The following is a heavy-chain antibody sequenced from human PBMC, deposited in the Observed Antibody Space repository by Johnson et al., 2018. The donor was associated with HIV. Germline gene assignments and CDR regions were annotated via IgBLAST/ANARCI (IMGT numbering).Heavy chain of an antibody. J-gene: IGHJ3*02. V-gene: IGHV3-23*04. Sequence: EVQLVESGGCVVRPGGSLRLSCAASGFTFSSYAMSWVRQAPGKGLEWVSAISGSGGSTYYADSVKGRFTISRDNSKNTLYLQMNSLKTEDTAVYYCTTEAPTLLRAFDIWGQGTMVTVSS. CDR2: ISGSGGST. CDR1: GFTFSSYA. CDR3: TTEAPTLLRAFDI.